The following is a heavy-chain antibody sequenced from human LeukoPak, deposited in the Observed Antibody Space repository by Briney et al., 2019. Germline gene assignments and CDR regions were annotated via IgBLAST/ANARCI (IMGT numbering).Heavy chain of an antibody. Sequence: GGSLRLSCAASGFTFSSYAMSWVRQAPGKGLEWVSAISGSGGSTYYADSVKGRFTISRDNSKNTLYLQMNSLRAEDTAVYYCARDLHYYGSGSYFGYWGQGTLVTVSS. CDR3: ARDLHYYGSGSYFGY. V-gene: IGHV3-23*01. CDR1: GFTFSSYA. CDR2: ISGSGGST. J-gene: IGHJ4*02. D-gene: IGHD3-10*01.